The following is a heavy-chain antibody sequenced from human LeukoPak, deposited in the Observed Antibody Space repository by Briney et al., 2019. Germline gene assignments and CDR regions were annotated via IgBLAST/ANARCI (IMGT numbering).Heavy chain of an antibody. V-gene: IGHV4-39*01. Sequence: SETLSLTRTVSGGSISSSSYYWGWIRQPPGKGLEWIGSIYYSGSTYYNPSLKSRVTISVDTSKNQFSLKLSSVTAADTAVYYCAKQIAVAGTGWFDPWGQGTLVTVTS. CDR1: GGSISSSSYY. J-gene: IGHJ5*02. CDR2: IYYSGST. D-gene: IGHD6-19*01. CDR3: AKQIAVAGTGWFDP.